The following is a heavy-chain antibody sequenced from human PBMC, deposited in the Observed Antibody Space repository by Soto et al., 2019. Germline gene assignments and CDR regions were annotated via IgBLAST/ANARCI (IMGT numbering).Heavy chain of an antibody. Sequence: EEQLVESGGGLVQPGGSLSLSCAASGFTFSSYWMHWVRQAPGKGLVWVSRINPGGSITAYADSMKGRFTISRDNAKNTLYLQMNTLRGDDTAVYYCARVPAGKYGVWNYWGQGTLVTVSS. V-gene: IGHV3-74*01. CDR1: GFTFSSYW. CDR2: INPGGSIT. CDR3: ARVPAGKYGVWNY. D-gene: IGHD2-8*01. J-gene: IGHJ4*02.